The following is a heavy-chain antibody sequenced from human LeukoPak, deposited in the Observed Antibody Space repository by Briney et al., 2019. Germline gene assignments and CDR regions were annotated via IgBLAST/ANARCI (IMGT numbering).Heavy chain of an antibody. V-gene: IGHV4-39*07. D-gene: IGHD1-1*01. CDR3: AREERTTGTNLDRDAFDI. CDR1: GGSISSSSYY. J-gene: IGHJ3*02. CDR2: IYHSGST. Sequence: PSETLSLTCTVSGGSISSSSYYWGWIRQPPGKGLEWIGYIYHSGSTYYNPSLKSRVTISVDRSKNQFSLKLSSVTAADTAVYYCAREERTTGTNLDRDAFDIWGQGTMVTVSS.